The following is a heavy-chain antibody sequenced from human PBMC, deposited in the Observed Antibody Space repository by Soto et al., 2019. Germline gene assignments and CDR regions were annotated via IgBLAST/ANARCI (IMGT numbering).Heavy chain of an antibody. CDR1: GFTFSNYW. CDR3: ARIGYSSSSLDY. J-gene: IGHJ4*02. Sequence: EVQLVESGGGLVQPGGSLRLSCAASGFTFSNYWMSWVRQAPGKGLEWVANIKQDGSQKYYVDSVKGRFTISRDNAKNSLYLQINSLRAEDTAVYYCARIGYSSSSLDYWGQGILVTVSS. V-gene: IGHV3-7*03. CDR2: IKQDGSQK. D-gene: IGHD6-13*01.